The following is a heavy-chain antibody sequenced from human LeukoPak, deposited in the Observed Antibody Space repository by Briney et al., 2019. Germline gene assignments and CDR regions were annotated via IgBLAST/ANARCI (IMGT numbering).Heavy chain of an antibody. V-gene: IGHV3-23*01. CDR3: ATSFGPVIAAAGTGAD. Sequence: GGSLRLSCAASGFTFSSYAMSWVRPAPGKGLEWVSAISGSGGSTYYADSVKGRFTISRDNSKNTLYLQMNSLRAEDTAVYYCATSFGPVIAAAGTGADWGQGPLVTVSS. J-gene: IGHJ4*02. D-gene: IGHD6-13*01. CDR1: GFTFSSYA. CDR2: ISGSGGST.